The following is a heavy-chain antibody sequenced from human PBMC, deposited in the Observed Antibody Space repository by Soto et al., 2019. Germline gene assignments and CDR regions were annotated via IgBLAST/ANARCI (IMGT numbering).Heavy chain of an antibody. D-gene: IGHD5-18*01. CDR1: GFTFSSYG. CDR2: ISTSGVIT. CDR3: AKAGAGSTYGYYFDS. Sequence: LRLSCVVSGFTFSSYGMSWVRQAPGEGLEWVSGISTSGVITHYADSVKGRFFISRDNSKDTLYLQMNSLRVEDTAVYYCAKAGAGSTYGYYFDSWGQGALVTVSS. J-gene: IGHJ4*02. V-gene: IGHV3-23*01.